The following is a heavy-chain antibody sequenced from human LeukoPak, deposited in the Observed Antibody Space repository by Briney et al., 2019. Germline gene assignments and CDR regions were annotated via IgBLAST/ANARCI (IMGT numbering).Heavy chain of an antibody. D-gene: IGHD2-2*01. CDR3: GTAPWDCSSTSCYAPLS. CDR2: ISSNGGST. Sequence: GSLRLTCSASGFTFSSYAMHWVRQAPGKGLEYVSAISSNGGSTYYADSVKGRFTISRDNSKNTLYLQMSSLRAKDTAVYYCGTAPWDCSSTSCYAPLSGGQGTLVTVSS. J-gene: IGHJ4*02. V-gene: IGHV3-64D*06. CDR1: GFTFSSYA.